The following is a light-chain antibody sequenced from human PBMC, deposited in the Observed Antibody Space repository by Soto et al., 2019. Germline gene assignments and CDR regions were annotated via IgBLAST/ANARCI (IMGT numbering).Light chain of an antibody. CDR3: QQFNSYPLT. CDR1: QGISSG. V-gene: IGKV1-13*02. Sequence: AIQLTQSPSSLSASVGDRVTITCRASQGISSGLAWYQQKPGKAHKLLMYDVSSLESGVPSRFSGSGSGTDFTLTISSLQPEDFATYYCQQFNSYPLTFGGGTKVEIK. J-gene: IGKJ4*01. CDR2: DVS.